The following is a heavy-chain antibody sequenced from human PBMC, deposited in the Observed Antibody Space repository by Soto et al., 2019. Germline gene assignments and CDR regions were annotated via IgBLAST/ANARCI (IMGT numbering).Heavy chain of an antibody. CDR2: IYHSGST. J-gene: IGHJ5*02. CDR1: GGSISSGGYS. Sequence: PSETLSLTCAVSGGSISSGGYSWSWIRQPPGKGLEWIGYIYHSGSTYYNPSLKSRVTISVDRSKNQFSLKLSSVTAADTAVYYCARGRHRITMVRGGFNWFDPWGQGTLVTVSS. D-gene: IGHD3-10*01. V-gene: IGHV4-30-2*01. CDR3: ARGRHRITMVRGGFNWFDP.